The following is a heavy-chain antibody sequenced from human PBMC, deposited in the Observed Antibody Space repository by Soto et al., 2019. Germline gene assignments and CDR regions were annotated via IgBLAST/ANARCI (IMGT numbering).Heavy chain of an antibody. J-gene: IGHJ3*02. CDR2: IYPGDSDT. CDR1: GYSFTSYW. CDR3: ARGRITMIVVVPDAFDI. D-gene: IGHD3-22*01. Sequence: GESLQISCKGSGYSFTSYWICWARQMPGKGLEWMGIIYPGDSDTRYSPSFQGQVTISADKSISTAYLQWSSLKASDTAMYYCARGRITMIVVVPDAFDIWGQGTMVTVSS. V-gene: IGHV5-51*01.